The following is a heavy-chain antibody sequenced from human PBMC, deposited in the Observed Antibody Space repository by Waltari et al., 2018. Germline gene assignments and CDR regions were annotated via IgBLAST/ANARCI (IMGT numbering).Heavy chain of an antibody. CDR2: IHYSGNT. CDR3: ARGGGGTAAAL. Sequence: QVQLQESGPGLVKPSETLSLTCVVPVGSISGSYWSWIRQPPGKGLEWLGYIHYSGNTDYNPALKSRVTISVDTSKNQLSLNLNSVTAADTAVYFCARGGGGTAAALWGQGTLVTVSS. D-gene: IGHD6-25*01. CDR1: VGSISGSY. J-gene: IGHJ1*01. V-gene: IGHV4-59*01.